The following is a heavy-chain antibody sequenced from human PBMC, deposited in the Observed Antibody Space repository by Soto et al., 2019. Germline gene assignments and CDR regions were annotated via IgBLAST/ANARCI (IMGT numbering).Heavy chain of an antibody. J-gene: IGHJ4*02. Sequence: ESVGGVVQPGRSLRLSCAASGFIFSSYGMHWVRQAPGKGLEWVAVIWYDGSNKYYADSVKGRFTISRDNSKNTLYLQMNSLRAEDTAVYYCARDRYSSGWYDLDYWGQGTLVTVSS. V-gene: IGHV3-33*01. CDR1: GFIFSSYG. CDR3: ARDRYSSGWYDLDY. CDR2: IWYDGSNK. D-gene: IGHD6-19*01.